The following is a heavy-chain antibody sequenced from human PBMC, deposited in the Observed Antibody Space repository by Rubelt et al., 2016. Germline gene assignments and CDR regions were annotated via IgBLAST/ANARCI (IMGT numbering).Heavy chain of an antibody. CDR2: IYYSGST. CDR3: ARLLRSYWYFDL. CDR1: GGSISSSSYY. J-gene: IGHJ2*01. V-gene: IGHV4-39*01. Sequence: QLQLQESGPGLVKPAETLSLTCTVSGGSISSSSYYWGWLRQPPGKGLEWIGRIYYSGSTYYNPSLKSQVTISVDTSKNQFSLKLSSVTAEDTAVHYCARLLRSYWYFDLWGRGTLVTVSS.